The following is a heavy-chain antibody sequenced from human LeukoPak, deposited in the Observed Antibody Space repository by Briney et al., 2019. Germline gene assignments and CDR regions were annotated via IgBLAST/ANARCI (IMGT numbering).Heavy chain of an antibody. D-gene: IGHD6-19*01. CDR2: ISSSSSYI. CDR1: GFTFSSYS. V-gene: IGHV3-21*01. CDR3: ARDRGYSSGWNYFEY. J-gene: IGHJ4*02. Sequence: PGGSLRLSCAASGFTFSSYSMNWVRQAPGKGLEWVSSISSSSSYIYYADSVKGRFTISRDNAKNSLYLQMNSLRAEDAAVYYCARDRGYSSGWNYFEYWGQGTLVTVSS.